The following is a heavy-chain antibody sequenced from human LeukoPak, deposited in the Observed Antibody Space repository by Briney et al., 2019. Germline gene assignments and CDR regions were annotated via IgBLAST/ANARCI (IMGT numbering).Heavy chain of an antibody. D-gene: IGHD6-19*01. Sequence: ASVKVSCTASGYTFTGYYMHWVRQAPGQGLEWMGWINPNSGGTNYAQKFQGRVTMTRDTSISTAYMELSRLRSDDTAVYYCARADSSGWYCDYWGQGTLVTVSS. J-gene: IGHJ4*02. V-gene: IGHV1-2*02. CDR1: GYTFTGYY. CDR2: INPNSGGT. CDR3: ARADSSGWYCDY.